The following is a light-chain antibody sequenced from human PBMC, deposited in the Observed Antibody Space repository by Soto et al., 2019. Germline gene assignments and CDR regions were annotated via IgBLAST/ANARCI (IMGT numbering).Light chain of an antibody. CDR2: EVT. CDR1: SVDINY. Sequence: QSVLTQPPSASGSRGQSVTISCTGTSVDINYVSWFQQHPGKAPKLIICEVTKRPSGVPDRFSGSKSGNTASLTVSGFQDDDEADYYCSSYAGRDIWVFGGGTKLTVL. J-gene: IGLJ3*02. CDR3: SSYAGRDIWV. V-gene: IGLV2-8*01.